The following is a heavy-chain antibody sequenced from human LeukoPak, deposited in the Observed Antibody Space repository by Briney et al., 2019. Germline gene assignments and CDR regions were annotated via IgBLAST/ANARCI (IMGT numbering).Heavy chain of an antibody. CDR2: ISGSGGTT. Sequence: GGSLRLSCAASGFTFSSYAMSWVRQAPGKGLEWVSGISGSGGTTYYADSVKGRFTIPRDNSKNTLYLQMNSLRAEDTAIYYCAKDFGVVIAHNWVDPWGRGTLVTVSS. D-gene: IGHD3-3*01. V-gene: IGHV3-23*01. CDR1: GFTFSSYA. J-gene: IGHJ5*02. CDR3: AKDFGVVIAHNWVDP.